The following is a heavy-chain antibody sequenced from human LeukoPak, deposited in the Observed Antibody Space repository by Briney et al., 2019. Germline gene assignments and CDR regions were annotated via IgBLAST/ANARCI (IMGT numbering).Heavy chain of an antibody. V-gene: IGHV3-48*03. CDR2: ISDSGRTT. D-gene: IGHD3-3*01. J-gene: IGHJ4*02. CDR1: GLTFSNFK. CDR3: ASWAGNTQSDSWSGPFDY. Sequence: PGGSLRLSCAVSGLTFSNFKMNWVRQAPGKGLEWVSDISDSGRTTFYADSVKGRFTISRDNAKNSLYLQMSSLRVEDTAVYYCASWAGNTQSDSWSGPFDYWGQGTPVTVSP.